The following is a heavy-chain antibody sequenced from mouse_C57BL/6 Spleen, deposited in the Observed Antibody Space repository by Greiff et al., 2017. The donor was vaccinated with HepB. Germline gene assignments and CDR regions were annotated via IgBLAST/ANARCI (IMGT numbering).Heavy chain of an antibody. CDR2: INPSTGGT. V-gene: IGHV1-42*01. CDR3: ARRMVTTDYYAMDY. Sequence: VQLQQSGPELVKPGASVKISCKASGYAFISSWMNWVKQRPGKGLEWIGEINPSTGGTTYNQKFKAKATLTVDKSSSTAYMQLKSLTSEDSAVYYCARRMVTTDYYAMDYWGQGTSVTVSS. CDR1: GYAFISSW. J-gene: IGHJ4*01. D-gene: IGHD2-2*01.